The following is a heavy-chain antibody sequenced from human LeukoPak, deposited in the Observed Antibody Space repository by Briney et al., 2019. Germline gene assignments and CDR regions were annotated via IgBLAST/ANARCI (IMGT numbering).Heavy chain of an antibody. D-gene: IGHD6-13*01. CDR3: AAGTAADF. CDR2: NSSSSTYT. V-gene: IGHV3-11*03. CDR1: GIPFSDYY. J-gene: IGHJ4*02. Sequence: PGGSLRLSCVVSGIPFSDYYMNWIRQAPGKGLVWISYNSSSSTYTEYADSVKGRFTIYRDNAKSALYLKMNSLRLENTAVYSCAAGTAADFWGQGTLVTVSS.